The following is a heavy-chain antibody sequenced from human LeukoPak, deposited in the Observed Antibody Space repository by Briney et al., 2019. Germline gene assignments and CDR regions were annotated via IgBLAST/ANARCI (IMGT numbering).Heavy chain of an antibody. Sequence: GGSLRLSCAASGFTFSSYTMNWVRQAPGKGLEWVSSITRSSNYIYYADSVKGRFTISRDNAKNSLSLQMNSLRAEDTAVYYCARRGVYSYGFDYWGQGTLVTVSS. CDR3: ARRGVYSYGFDY. CDR2: ITRSSNYI. CDR1: GFTFSSYT. V-gene: IGHV3-21*04. D-gene: IGHD5-18*01. J-gene: IGHJ4*02.